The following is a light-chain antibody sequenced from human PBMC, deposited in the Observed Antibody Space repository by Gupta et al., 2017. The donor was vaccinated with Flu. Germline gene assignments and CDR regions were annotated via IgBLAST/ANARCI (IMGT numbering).Light chain of an antibody. CDR3: SSHTVSDTFV. CDR1: SSDIGAYKY. J-gene: IGLJ1*01. V-gene: IGLV2-8*01. CDR2: EVT. Sequence: QSALTQPPSASGSPGQSITISCTGTSSDIGAYKYVSWHQQHAGKAPKLIIYEVTKRPSGVPDRFSGSKSGNTASLTVSGLQAEDEGDYYCSSHTVSDTFVFGTGTAVPVL.